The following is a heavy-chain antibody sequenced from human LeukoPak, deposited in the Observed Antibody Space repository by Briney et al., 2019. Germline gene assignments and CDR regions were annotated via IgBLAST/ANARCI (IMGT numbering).Heavy chain of an antibody. CDR2: IWYDGSNR. V-gene: IGHV3-33*01. J-gene: IGHJ5*02. Sequence: GGSLRLSCAASGFTFSSYGMHWVRQAPGKGLEWVAVIWYDGSNRYYADSVKGRFTISRDNSKNTLYLQMNSLRAEDTAVYYCAGMATILDGWFDPWGQGTLVTVSS. CDR3: AGMATILDGWFDP. CDR1: GFTFSSYG. D-gene: IGHD5-12*01.